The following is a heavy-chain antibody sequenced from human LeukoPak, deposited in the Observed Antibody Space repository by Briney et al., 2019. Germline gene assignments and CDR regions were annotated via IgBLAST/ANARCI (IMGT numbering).Heavy chain of an antibody. D-gene: IGHD3-10*02. CDR3: ATPDYVTWYYFDY. Sequence: QPGGSLRLSCAASGFTVRSNYMSWVRQAPGKGLEWVSAISGSGGSTYYADSVKGRFTISRDNSKNTLYLQMNSLRAEDTAVYYCATPDYVTWYYFDYWGQGTLVTVSS. CDR1: GFTVRSNY. V-gene: IGHV3-23*01. CDR2: ISGSGGST. J-gene: IGHJ4*02.